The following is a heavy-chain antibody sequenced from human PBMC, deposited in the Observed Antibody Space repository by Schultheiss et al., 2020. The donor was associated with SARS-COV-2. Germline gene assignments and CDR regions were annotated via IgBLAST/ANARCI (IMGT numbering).Heavy chain of an antibody. CDR1: GFTFSSYW. V-gene: IGHV3-7*02. D-gene: IGHD2-2*02. CDR2: IKQDGSEK. Sequence: GGSLRLSCAASGFTFSSYWMSWVRQAPGKGLEWVANIKQDGSEKYYVDSVKGRFTISRDNAKNSLYLQMNSLRAEDTAVYYCAIGTVVVPAAIVLYTKRYGMDVCGQGTTVTVSS. CDR3: AIGTVVVPAAIVLYTKRYGMDV. J-gene: IGHJ6*02.